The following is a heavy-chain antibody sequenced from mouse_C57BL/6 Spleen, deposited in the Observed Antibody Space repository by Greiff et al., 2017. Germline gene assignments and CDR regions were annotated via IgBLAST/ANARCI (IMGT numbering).Heavy chain of an antibody. CDR1: GYTFTSYW. V-gene: IGHV1-61*01. CDR3: ARETYYAMDY. CDR2: IYPSDSET. Sequence: QVQLQQPGAELVRPGSPVKLSCKASGYTFTSYWMDWVKQRPGQGLEWIGNIYPSDSETHYNQEFKDKATLTVDKSSSTAYMQLSSLTSEDSAVYYCARETYYAMDYWGQGTSVTVSS. J-gene: IGHJ4*01.